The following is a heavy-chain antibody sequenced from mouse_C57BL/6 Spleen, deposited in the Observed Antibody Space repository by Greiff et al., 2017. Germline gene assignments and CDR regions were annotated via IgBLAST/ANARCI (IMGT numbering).Heavy chain of an antibody. CDR2: IDPSDSYT. D-gene: IGHD1-1*01. V-gene: IGHV1-69*01. CDR1: GYTFTSYW. CDR3: ARGYYGIGWFAY. J-gene: IGHJ3*01. Sequence: VQLQQPGAELVMPGASVKLSCKASGYTFTSYWMHWVKQRPGQGLEWIGEIDPSDSYTNYNQKFKGKSTLTVDKSSSTAYMQLSSLTSEDSAVYFSARGYYGIGWFAYWGQGTLVTVSA.